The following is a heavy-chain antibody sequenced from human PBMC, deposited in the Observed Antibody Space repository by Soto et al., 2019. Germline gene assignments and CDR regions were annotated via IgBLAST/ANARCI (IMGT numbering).Heavy chain of an antibody. Sequence: QVQLQESGPGLVKPSQTLSLTCTVSGGSISSADDYWNWIRQHPGKGLEWIGYIYNSRTTYYSPSLKSRGTIPLDTSQNQFSLKLTSVTAADTAIYYCARVIDRGSYYSFDYWGQGTLVTVSS. J-gene: IGHJ4*02. D-gene: IGHD3-22*01. CDR1: GGSISSADDY. V-gene: IGHV4-31*03. CDR3: ARVIDRGSYYSFDY. CDR2: IYNSRTT.